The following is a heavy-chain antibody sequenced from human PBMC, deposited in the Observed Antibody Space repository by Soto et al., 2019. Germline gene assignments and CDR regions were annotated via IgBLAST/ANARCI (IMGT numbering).Heavy chain of an antibody. CDR3: ARHEVRGSSNWFDP. J-gene: IGHJ5*02. D-gene: IGHD3-10*01. CDR1: GYTFTGYY. V-gene: IGHV1-2*04. CDR2: INPNSGGT. Sequence: GASVKVSCKASGYTFTGYYMHWVRQAPGQGLEWMGWINPNSGGTNYAQKFQGWVTMTRDKSTSTAYMELSSLRSEDTAVYYCARHEVRGSSNWFDPWGQGTLVPSPQ.